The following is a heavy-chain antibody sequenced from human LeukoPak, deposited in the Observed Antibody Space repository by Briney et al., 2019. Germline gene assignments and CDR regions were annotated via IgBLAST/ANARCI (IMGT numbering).Heavy chain of an antibody. CDR3: ADRGDLQGY. J-gene: IGHJ4*02. CDR2: ISSNSGTI. Sequence: GGSLRLSCAASGFTFSSYSMNWVRQAPGKGLEWISYISSNSGTIYYADSVKGRFIISRDNARNSLYLQMNSLRDEDTAVYYCADRGDLQGYWGQGTLVTVSS. CDR1: GFTFSSYS. V-gene: IGHV3-48*02. D-gene: IGHD2-21*02.